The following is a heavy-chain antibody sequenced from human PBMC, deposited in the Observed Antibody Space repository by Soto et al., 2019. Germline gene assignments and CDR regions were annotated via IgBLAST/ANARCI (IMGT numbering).Heavy chain of an antibody. V-gene: IGHV4-59*01. CDR3: ARLNWYFDL. CDR2: IYYRGST. CDR1: GGSISSYY. Sequence: QVQLQESGPGLVKPSETLSLTCTVSGGSISSYYWSWIRQPPGKGLEWIGYIYYRGSTNYNPSLKSRVTISVVTSKNQFSLKLSSVTAADTAMYYCARLNWYFDLWGRGTLVTVSS. J-gene: IGHJ2*01.